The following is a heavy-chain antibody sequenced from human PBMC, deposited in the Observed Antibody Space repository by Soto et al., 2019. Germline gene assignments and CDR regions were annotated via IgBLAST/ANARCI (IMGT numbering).Heavy chain of an antibody. D-gene: IGHD6-19*01. CDR1: GGSINDYY. J-gene: IGHJ4*02. V-gene: IGHV4-59*08. CDR3: ASSSTRIAVAGNYFDY. Sequence: SETLSLTCTVSGGSINDYYWSWIRQPPGKGLEWIGYIYYSGSTNYNPSLKSRVTISVDTSKNQFSLKLSSVTAADTAVYYCASSSTRIAVAGNYFDYWGQGTLLTVSS. CDR2: IYYSGST.